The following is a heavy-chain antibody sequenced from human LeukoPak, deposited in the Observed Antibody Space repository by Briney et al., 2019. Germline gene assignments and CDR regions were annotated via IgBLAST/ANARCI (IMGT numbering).Heavy chain of an antibody. CDR3: ARPRTRITMIVVVDAFDI. CDR1: GFTFSSYA. V-gene: IGHV3-30-3*01. J-gene: IGHJ3*02. D-gene: IGHD3-22*01. Sequence: GGSLRLSCAASGFTFSSYAMHWVRQAPGKGLEWVAVISYDGSNKYYADSVKGRFTISRDNSKNTLYLQMNSLRAEDTAVYYCARPRTRITMIVVVDAFDIWGQGTMVTVSS. CDR2: ISYDGSNK.